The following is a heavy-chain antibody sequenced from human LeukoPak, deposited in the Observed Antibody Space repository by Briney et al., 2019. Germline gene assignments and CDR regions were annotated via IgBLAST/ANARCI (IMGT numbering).Heavy chain of an antibody. CDR2: INPSGDRT. J-gene: IGHJ4*02. CDR3: ARTRYYYNSRSYGAPYYFDY. D-gene: IGHD3-10*01. V-gene: IGHV1-46*01. Sequence: ASVKVSCKASGYIFTSYYMHWVRQAPGQGLEWMGIINPSGDRTTYAQKFQGRVTMTRDMSTSTVYMELSSLRSEDTAVYYCARTRYYYNSRSYGAPYYFDYWGQGTLVTVSS. CDR1: GYIFTSYY.